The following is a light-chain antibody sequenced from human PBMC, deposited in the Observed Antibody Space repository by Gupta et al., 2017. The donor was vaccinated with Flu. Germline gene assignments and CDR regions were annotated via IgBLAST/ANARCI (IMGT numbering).Light chain of an antibody. CDR2: GAS. CDR3: QQSYTTPWT. Sequence: IQMTQSPSSLSASVGDRVTITCRASQSINSYLNWYQQKPGKAPKLLIYGASSLQSGVPSRFSGSRSGTDFTLTISSLQPEDFATYYCQQSYTTPWTFGQGTKVEI. CDR1: QSINSY. J-gene: IGKJ1*01. V-gene: IGKV1-39*01.